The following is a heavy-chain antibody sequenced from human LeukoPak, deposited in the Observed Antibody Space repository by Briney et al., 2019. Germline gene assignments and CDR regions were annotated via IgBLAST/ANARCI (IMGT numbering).Heavy chain of an antibody. J-gene: IGHJ4*02. Sequence: GGSLRLSCAASGFTFSDYYMSWIRQAPGKGLEWVSYISSSGSTIYYADSVKGRFTISRDNSKNTLYLQMNSLRAEDTAVYYCAKYWPAKDIVVVPAATPFDYWGQGTLVTVSS. CDR2: ISSSGSTI. CDR1: GFTFSDYY. V-gene: IGHV3-11*01. D-gene: IGHD2-2*01. CDR3: AKYWPAKDIVVVPAATPFDY.